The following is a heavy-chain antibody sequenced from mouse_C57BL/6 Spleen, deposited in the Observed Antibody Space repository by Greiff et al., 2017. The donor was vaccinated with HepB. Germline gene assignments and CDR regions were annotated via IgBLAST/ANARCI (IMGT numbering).Heavy chain of an antibody. CDR3: ARGADYYGSSYRFAY. J-gene: IGHJ3*01. CDR2: ISSGSSTT. V-gene: IGHV5-17*01. D-gene: IGHD1-1*01. CDR1: GFTFSDYG. Sequence: EVKLVESGGGLVKPGGSLKLSCAASGFTFSDYGMHWVRQAPEKGLEWVAYISSGSSTTYYADTVKGPFTISRDNAKNTLFLQMTSLRSEDTAMYYCARGADYYGSSYRFAYWGQGTLVTVSA.